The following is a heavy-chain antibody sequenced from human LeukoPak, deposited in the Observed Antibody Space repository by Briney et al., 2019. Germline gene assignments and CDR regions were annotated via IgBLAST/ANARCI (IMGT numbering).Heavy chain of an antibody. CDR1: GFTFSDYV. J-gene: IGHJ4*02. V-gene: IGHV3-23*01. CDR3: AKDATMIVVIGYFDY. Sequence: GGSLRLSCAASGFTFSDYVMHWVRQAPGKGLEWVSTINYSGDSTNSADSVKGRFTISRDNAKNTLYLQMNSRRAEDTAVYFCAKDATMIVVIGYFDYWGQGTLVTVSS. D-gene: IGHD2-21*01. CDR2: INYSGDST.